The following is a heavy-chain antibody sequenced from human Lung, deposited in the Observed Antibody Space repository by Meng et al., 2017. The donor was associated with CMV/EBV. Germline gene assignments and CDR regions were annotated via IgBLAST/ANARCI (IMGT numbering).Heavy chain of an antibody. J-gene: IGHJ5*01. CDR1: GFTFSDYW. V-gene: IGHV3-74*03. Sequence: EVQLVESXXGVVRXGGSLRLSCADSGFTFSDYWMHWVLQAPGEGPVWVSRIDTYGTVTSYAESVRGRFTISRDNSKKTLYLQMNDLRAGDSGVYYCVRDLVGNRDSWGHGTLVTVSS. CDR2: IDTYGTVT. CDR3: VRDLVGNRDS. D-gene: IGHD1-14*01.